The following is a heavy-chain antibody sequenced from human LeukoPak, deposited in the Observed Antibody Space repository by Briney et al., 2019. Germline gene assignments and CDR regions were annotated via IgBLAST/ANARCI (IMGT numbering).Heavy chain of an antibody. CDR1: GGSFSGYY. J-gene: IGHJ6*02. D-gene: IGHD2-2*01. CDR2: INHSGST. Sequence: SETLSLTCAVYGGSFSGYYWSWIRQPPGKGLEWIGEINHSGSTNYNPSLKSRVTISVDTSKNQFSLKLSSVTAADTAVYYCAGGTPLPHIVVVPAAKYHYYGMDVWGQGTTAT. V-gene: IGHV4-34*01. CDR3: AGGTPLPHIVVVPAAKYHYYGMDV.